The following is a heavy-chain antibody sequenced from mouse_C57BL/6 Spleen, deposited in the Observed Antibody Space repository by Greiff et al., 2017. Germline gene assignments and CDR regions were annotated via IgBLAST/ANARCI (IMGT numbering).Heavy chain of an antibody. CDR3: ARGSNYVFYAMDY. J-gene: IGHJ4*01. CDR2: ISSGSSTI. D-gene: IGHD2-5*01. V-gene: IGHV5-17*01. Sequence: EVMLVESGGGLVKPGGSLKLSCAASGFTFSDYGMHWVRQAPEKGLEWVAYISSGSSTIYYADTVKGRFTISRDNAKNTLFLQMTSLRSEDTAMYYCARGSNYVFYAMDYWGQGTSVTVSS. CDR1: GFTFSDYG.